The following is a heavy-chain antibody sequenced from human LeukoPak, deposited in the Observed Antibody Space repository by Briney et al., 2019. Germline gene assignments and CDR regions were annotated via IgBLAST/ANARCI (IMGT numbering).Heavy chain of an antibody. V-gene: IGHV3-74*01. CDR3: TRDFRYVAFDI. CDR1: GFTLGDFW. J-gene: IGHJ3*02. CDR2: IEGDGSRT. Sequence: GGSLRLSCAASGFTLGDFWVFWVRQAPGKGLEWVSRIEGDGSRTNTADSVKGRFTISRDNAKNTVYLQMNSLRVEDTAVYYCTRDFRYVAFDIWGQGTMVTVSS. D-gene: IGHD2-2*01.